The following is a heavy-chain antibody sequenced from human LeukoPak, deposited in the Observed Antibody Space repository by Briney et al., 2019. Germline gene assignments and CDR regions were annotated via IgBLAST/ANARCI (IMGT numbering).Heavy chain of an antibody. D-gene: IGHD3-10*01. CDR1: GFTFSSYA. CDR3: ATYGSGSYIY. V-gene: IGHV3-30*04. CDR2: ISYDGSNK. Sequence: GRSLRLSCAASGFTFSSYAMHGVRQAPGKGLEWVAVISYDGSNKYYADSVRGRLTISRDNSKKTLYLQMNSLRAEDTAVYYCATYGSGSYIYWGQGTLVTVSS. J-gene: IGHJ4*02.